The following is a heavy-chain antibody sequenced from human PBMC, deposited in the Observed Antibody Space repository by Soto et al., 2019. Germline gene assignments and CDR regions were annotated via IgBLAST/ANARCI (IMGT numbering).Heavy chain of an antibody. J-gene: IGHJ4*02. CDR2: ISYDGSNK. CDR1: GFTFSSYG. V-gene: IGHV3-30*18. CDR3: AKDLLGY. Sequence: QVQLVESGGGVVQPGRSLRLSCAASGFTFSSYGMHWVRKAPGKGLEWVAVISYDGSNKYYADSVKGRFTISRDNSKNTLYLQMNSLRAEDTAVYYCAKDLLGYWGQGTLVTVSS.